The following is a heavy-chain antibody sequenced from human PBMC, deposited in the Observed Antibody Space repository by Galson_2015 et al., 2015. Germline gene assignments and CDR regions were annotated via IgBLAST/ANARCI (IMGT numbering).Heavy chain of an antibody. V-gene: IGHV3-30*18. CDR3: AKDSLWFGELLQRANGMDV. Sequence: SLRLSCAASGFTFSSYGMHWVRQAPGKELEWVAVISYDGSNKYYADSVKGRFTISRDNSKNTLYLQMNSLRAEDTAVYYCAKDSLWFGELLQRANGMDVWGQGTTVTVSS. CDR1: GFTFSSYG. J-gene: IGHJ6*02. D-gene: IGHD3-10*01. CDR2: ISYDGSNK.